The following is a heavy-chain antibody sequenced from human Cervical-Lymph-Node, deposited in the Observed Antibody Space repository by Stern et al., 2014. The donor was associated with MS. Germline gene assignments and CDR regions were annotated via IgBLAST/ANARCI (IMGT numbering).Heavy chain of an antibody. Sequence: VQLVESGPGLVKPSQTLSLSCIVSGGSISTGGYYWSWIRQHPGKGLEWMGDIYYSGSTFYNPSLESRVTISVDTSKNQFSLKVRSVTAADTAVYYCARASGRAASGGEYYGMDVWGQGTTVTVS. V-gene: IGHV4-31*03. CDR3: ARASGRAASGGEYYGMDV. J-gene: IGHJ6*02. D-gene: IGHD2-15*01. CDR2: IYYSGST. CDR1: GGSISTGGYY.